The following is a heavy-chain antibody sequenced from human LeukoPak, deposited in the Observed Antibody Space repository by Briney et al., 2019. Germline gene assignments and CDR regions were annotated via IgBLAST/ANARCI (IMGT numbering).Heavy chain of an antibody. CDR2: ISSSSGYI. CDR1: GFTFSSYS. CDR3: ARDSHDYGDLDY. D-gene: IGHD4-17*01. Sequence: GGSLRLSCAASGFTFSSYSMNWVRQAPGKGLEWVSSISSSSGYIYYADSVKGRFTISRDNAKNSLYLQMNSLRAEDTAVYYCARDSHDYGDLDYWGQGTLVTVS. J-gene: IGHJ4*02. V-gene: IGHV3-21*01.